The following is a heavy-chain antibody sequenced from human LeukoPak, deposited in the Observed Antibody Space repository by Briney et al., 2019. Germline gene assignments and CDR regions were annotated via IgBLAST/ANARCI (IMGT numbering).Heavy chain of an antibody. Sequence: PSETLSLTCTASGGSISSSSYYWGWIRQPPGKGLEWIGSIYYSGSTYYNPSLKSRVTISVDTSKNQFSLKLSSVTAADTAVYYCARHLSHSYSAPRDAFDIWGQGTMVTVSS. J-gene: IGHJ3*02. V-gene: IGHV4-39*01. CDR2: IYYSGST. D-gene: IGHD2-15*01. CDR3: ARHLSHSYSAPRDAFDI. CDR1: GGSISSSSYY.